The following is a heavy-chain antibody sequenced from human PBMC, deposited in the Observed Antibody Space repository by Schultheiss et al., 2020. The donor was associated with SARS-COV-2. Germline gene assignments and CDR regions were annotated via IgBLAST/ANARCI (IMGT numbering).Heavy chain of an antibody. CDR1: GGSISSGGYS. J-gene: IGHJ5*02. CDR3: ARGKLGIAARRGWFDP. V-gene: IGHV4-61*02. Sequence: SETLSLTCAVSGGSISSGGYSWSWIRQPPGKGLEWIGRIYTSGSTNYNPSLKSRVTISVDTSKNQFSLKLSSVTAADTAVYYCARGKLGIAARRGWFDPWGQGTLVTVSS. CDR2: IYTSGST. D-gene: IGHD6-6*01.